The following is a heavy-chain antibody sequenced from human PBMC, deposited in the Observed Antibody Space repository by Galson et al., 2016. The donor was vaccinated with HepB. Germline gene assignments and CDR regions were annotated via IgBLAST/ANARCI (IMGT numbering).Heavy chain of an antibody. CDR2: INPSSGST. Sequence: SVKVSCKASGYTFTTYYLHWVRQAPGHGLEWVGMINPSSGSTTNAQNFQGRVTMTSDTSTRTVYMELSGLRSEDTAVYYCARAEYDRLSGFYIGVHWGQGTRVSVSS. CDR1: GYTFTTYY. J-gene: IGHJ4*02. CDR3: ARAEYDRLSGFYIGVH. V-gene: IGHV1-46*01. D-gene: IGHD3-3*01.